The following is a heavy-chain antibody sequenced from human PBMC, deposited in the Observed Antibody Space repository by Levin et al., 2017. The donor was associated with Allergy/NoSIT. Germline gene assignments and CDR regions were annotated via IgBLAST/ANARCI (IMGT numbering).Heavy chain of an antibody. V-gene: IGHV3-23*01. CDR2: INDNGADT. J-gene: IGHJ4*02. D-gene: IGHD1-14*01. Sequence: SCAASGFTFRNYAMAWVRQASGRGLEWVSTINDNGADTYYADSVRGRFTISKDISKSTLFLQMDTLRVEDTAVYYCVKAGTGTRNTYDYWGQGAQVTVSS. CDR3: VKAGTGTRNTYDY. CDR1: GFTFRNYA.